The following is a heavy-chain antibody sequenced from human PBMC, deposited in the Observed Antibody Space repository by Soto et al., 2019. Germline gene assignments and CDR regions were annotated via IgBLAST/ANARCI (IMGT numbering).Heavy chain of an antibody. J-gene: IGHJ6*02. CDR1: GGSISSSSYY. V-gene: IGHV4-39*01. CDR2: IYYSGST. Sequence: PSETLSLTCTVSGGSISSSSYYWGWIRQPPGKGLEWIGSIYYSGSTYYNPSLKSRVTISVDTSKNQFSLKLSSVTAADTAVYYCARFSGSYYDYYYGMDVWGQGTTVTVS. D-gene: IGHD1-26*01. CDR3: ARFSGSYYDYYYGMDV.